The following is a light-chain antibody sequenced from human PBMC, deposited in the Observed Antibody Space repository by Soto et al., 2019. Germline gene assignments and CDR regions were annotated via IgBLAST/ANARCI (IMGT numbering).Light chain of an antibody. J-gene: IGLJ2*01. CDR1: NSDVGGYNF. CDR3: SSYTSSTTHVV. Sequence: QSALTQPASVSGSPGQSITISCTGTNSDVGGYNFVSWYQHHTGKAPKLMIYEVSDRPSGVSNRFSGSKSGNTASLTISGLQAEDEADYYCSSYTSSTTHVVFGGGTKLTVL. CDR2: EVS. V-gene: IGLV2-14*01.